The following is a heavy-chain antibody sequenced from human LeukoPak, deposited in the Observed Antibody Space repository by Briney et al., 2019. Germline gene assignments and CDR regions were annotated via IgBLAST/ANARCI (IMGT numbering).Heavy chain of an antibody. V-gene: IGHV3-23*01. D-gene: IGHD6-19*01. CDR3: ARVSGTSGWYGCYDY. CDR2: MSSSGGST. J-gene: IGHJ4*02. CDR1: GFTLGNYA. Sequence: QPGGSLRLSCAASGFTLGNYAMSWVRQAPGKGLEWVSSMSSSGGSTYYADSVKGRFTFSRDNSKNTLYLQMNSLRAEDTAVYYCARVSGTSGWYGCYDYWGQGTLVTVSS.